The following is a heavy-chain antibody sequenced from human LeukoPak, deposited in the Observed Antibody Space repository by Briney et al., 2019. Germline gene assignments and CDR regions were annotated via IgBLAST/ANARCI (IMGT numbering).Heavy chain of an antibody. D-gene: IGHD2-15*01. Sequence: SETLSLTCTVSGGSISSSSYYWSWIRQPPGKGLEWIGHIYYSGSTNYNPSLKSRVTISVDTSKNQFSLKLSSVTAADTAVYYCARGYYSFDIWGQGTMVTVSS. V-gene: IGHV4-61*01. J-gene: IGHJ3*02. CDR1: GGSISSSSYY. CDR3: ARGYYSFDI. CDR2: IYYSGST.